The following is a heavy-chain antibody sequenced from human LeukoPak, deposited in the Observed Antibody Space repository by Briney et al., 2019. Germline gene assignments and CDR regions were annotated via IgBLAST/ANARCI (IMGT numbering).Heavy chain of an antibody. CDR2: ISAYDGGT. Sequence: ASVKVSCKASGYSFTSYAYNWVRQAPGQGLEWMGWISAYDGGTKYAQDLQGRVTMTTDTSKRTAYMELTRLTSDDTAVYYCARDPLTSTWSPYYFTLDVWGQGTTVSVSS. CDR1: GYSFTSYA. V-gene: IGHV1-18*01. J-gene: IGHJ6*02. CDR3: ARDPLTSTWSPYYFTLDV. D-gene: IGHD6-13*01.